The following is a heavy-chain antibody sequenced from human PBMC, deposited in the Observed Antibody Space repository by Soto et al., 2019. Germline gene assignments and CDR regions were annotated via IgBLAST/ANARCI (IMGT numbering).Heavy chain of an antibody. CDR3: ARARGRNNWFDP. CDR2: IYYSGST. CDR1: GGSISSGGYY. J-gene: IGHJ5*02. Sequence: SETLSLTCTVSGGSISSGGYYWSWIRQHPGKGLEWIGYIYYSGSTYYNPSLKSRVTISVDTSKNQFSLKLSSVTAADTAVYYCARARGRNNWFDPWGQGTLVTVSS. D-gene: IGHD3-10*01. V-gene: IGHV4-31*03.